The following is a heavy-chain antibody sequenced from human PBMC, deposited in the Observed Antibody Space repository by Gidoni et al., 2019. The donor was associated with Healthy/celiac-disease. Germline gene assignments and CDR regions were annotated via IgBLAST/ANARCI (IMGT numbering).Heavy chain of an antibody. CDR1: GYTFTSYA. CDR3: ARDQKGTVTTLGY. Sequence: QVQLVQSGAEVKKPGASVKVSCKASGYTFTSYAMHWVRQAPGQRLEWMGWINAGNGNTKYSQKFQGRVTITSDTSASTAYMELSSLRSEDTAVYYCARDQKGTVTTLGYWGQGTLVTVSS. J-gene: IGHJ4*02. V-gene: IGHV1-3*01. D-gene: IGHD4-17*01. CDR2: INAGNGNT.